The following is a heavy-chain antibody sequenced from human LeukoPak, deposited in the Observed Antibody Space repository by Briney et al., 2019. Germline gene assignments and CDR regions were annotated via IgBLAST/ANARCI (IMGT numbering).Heavy chain of an antibody. CDR1: GYTFTSYY. D-gene: IGHD4-17*01. CDR2: INPSGGST. CDR3: ATDYGDHRRSGYYYGMDV. V-gene: IGHV1-46*01. Sequence: ASVKVSCKASGYTFTSYYMHWVRQAPGQGLEWMGIINPSGGSTSYAQKFQGRVTMTRDTSTSTVYMELSSLRSEVTAVYYCATDYGDHRRSGYYYGMDVWGQGTTVTVSS. J-gene: IGHJ6*02.